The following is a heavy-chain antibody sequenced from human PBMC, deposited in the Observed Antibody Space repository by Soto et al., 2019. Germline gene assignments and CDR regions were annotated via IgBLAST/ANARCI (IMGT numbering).Heavy chain of an antibody. CDR1: GFTFSSYG. Sequence: PGGSLRLSCASSGFTFSSYGMHWVRQAPGKGLEWVAVISYDGSNKYYADSVKGRFTISRDNSKNTLYLQMNSLRAEDTAVYYCARDAADSSGYYYQFDYWGQGTLVTVSS. V-gene: IGHV3-30*03. CDR3: ARDAADSSGYYYQFDY. CDR2: ISYDGSNK. D-gene: IGHD3-22*01. J-gene: IGHJ4*02.